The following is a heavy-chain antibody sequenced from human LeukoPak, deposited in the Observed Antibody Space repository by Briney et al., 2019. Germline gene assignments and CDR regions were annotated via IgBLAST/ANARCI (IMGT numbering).Heavy chain of an antibody. CDR2: IRYDGSNK. J-gene: IGHJ3*02. Sequence: GGSLRLSCAASGFTFSSYGMHWVRQAPGKGLEWVASIRYDGSNKYYADSVKGRFTISRDNSKNTLYLQMNSLRAEDTAVYYCAKVISVSAAAGTDAFDIWGQGTMATVSS. D-gene: IGHD6-13*01. CDR3: AKVISVSAAAGTDAFDI. CDR1: GFTFSSYG. V-gene: IGHV3-30*02.